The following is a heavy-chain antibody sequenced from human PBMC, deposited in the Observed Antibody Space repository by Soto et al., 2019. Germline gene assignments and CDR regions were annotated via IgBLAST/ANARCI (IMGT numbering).Heavy chain of an antibody. D-gene: IGHD2-2*02. J-gene: IGHJ3*02. V-gene: IGHV3-30*18. CDR2: ISYDGSNK. CDR3: AKGLAYCSSTSCYTRNFDAFDI. CDR1: GFTFSSYG. Sequence: PGGSLRLSCAASGFTFSSYGMHWVRQAPGKELEWVAVISYDGSNKYYADSVKGRFTISRDNSKNTLYLQMNSLRAEDTAVYYCAKGLAYCSSTSCYTRNFDAFDIWGQGTMVTVSS.